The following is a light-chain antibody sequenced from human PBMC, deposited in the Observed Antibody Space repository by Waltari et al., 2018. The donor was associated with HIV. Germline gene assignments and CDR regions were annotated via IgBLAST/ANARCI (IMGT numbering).Light chain of an antibody. CDR1: SSTIGAGYE. CDR3: QSYDSSLSGYV. CDR2: GNN. J-gene: IGLJ1*01. V-gene: IGLV1-40*01. Sequence: QSVLTQPPSVSGAPGQRVTISCTGSSSTIGAGYEVHWYQQLPGTAPKLLIYGNNNRPSGVPDRFSGSKSGTSASLAVTGLQAEDEADYYCQSYDSSLSGYVFGTGTKVTVL.